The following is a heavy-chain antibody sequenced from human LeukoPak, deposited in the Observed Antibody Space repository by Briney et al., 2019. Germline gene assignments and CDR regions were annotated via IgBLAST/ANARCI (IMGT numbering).Heavy chain of an antibody. CDR1: GFTFRNYG. V-gene: IGHV3-30*03. J-gene: IGHJ4*02. CDR2: ISHEGSAK. D-gene: IGHD1-26*01. Sequence: GGSLRLSCAASGFTFRNYGMHWVRQAPGKGLEWVAVISHEGSAKYYADSVEGRFTISRDNSKNTLYLQMNSLRAEDTALYYCARIIVGAAADYFDYWGQGTLVTVSS. CDR3: ARIIVGAAADYFDY.